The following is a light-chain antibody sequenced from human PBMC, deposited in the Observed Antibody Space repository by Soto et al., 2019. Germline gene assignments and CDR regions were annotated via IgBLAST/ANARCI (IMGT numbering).Light chain of an antibody. CDR3: QQYDNLPLT. CDR2: DAS. CDR1: QDISKY. J-gene: IGKJ4*01. Sequence: DIQMTQSPSSLSASVGDRITITCQASQDISKYLNWYQHKPGKAPKLLIYDASNFETGVPSRFSGSGSGKEFTFTISSLQPEDIATYYCQQYDNLPLTFGGGTKVDIK. V-gene: IGKV1-33*01.